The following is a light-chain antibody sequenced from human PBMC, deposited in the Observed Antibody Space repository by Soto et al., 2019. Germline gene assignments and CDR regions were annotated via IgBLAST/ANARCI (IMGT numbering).Light chain of an antibody. CDR1: QSLNSW. J-gene: IGKJ1*01. Sequence: DIQMTQSPSTLSASVGDRVTITCRASQSLNSWLAWYQQKPGKAPNLLIYDASVLQSGVPSRFSGSESGTEFTLTISRLQPDDFAIYYCQQYKTYPWTFGQGTKVEIK. CDR2: DAS. CDR3: QQYKTYPWT. V-gene: IGKV1-5*01.